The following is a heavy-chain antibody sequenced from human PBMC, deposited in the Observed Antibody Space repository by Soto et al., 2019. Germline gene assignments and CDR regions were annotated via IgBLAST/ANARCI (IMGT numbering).Heavy chain of an antibody. Sequence: QVRLVESGGGVVQPGRSLRLSCSASGFTFRNFGFHWVRQAPGKGLEWVALIWYYGSNKYYAESLKGRVSISRDNSKNNLYLEMKSLRFEDTAVYYCARDGDRQGGPPPKNYAMDVWGQGTTVTVSS. J-gene: IGHJ6*02. CDR2: IWYYGSNK. CDR1: GFTFRNFG. D-gene: IGHD3-10*01. V-gene: IGHV3-33*08. CDR3: ARDGDRQGGPPPKNYAMDV.